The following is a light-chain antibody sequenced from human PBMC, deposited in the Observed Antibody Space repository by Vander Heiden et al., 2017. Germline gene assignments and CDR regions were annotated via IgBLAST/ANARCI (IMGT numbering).Light chain of an antibody. CDR1: KLGDKY. CDR3: QAWDSST. V-gene: IGLV3-1*01. J-gene: IGLJ2*01. CDR2: QDS. Sequence: SYELTQPPSVSVSPGQTASITCSGDKLGDKYACWYQQKPGQSPVLVIYQDSKRPSGIPERFSGSNPGNTATLTISGTQAMDEADYYCQAWDSSTFGGGTKLTVL.